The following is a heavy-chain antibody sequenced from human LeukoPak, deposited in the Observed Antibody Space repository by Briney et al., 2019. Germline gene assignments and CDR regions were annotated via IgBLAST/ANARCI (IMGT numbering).Heavy chain of an antibody. J-gene: IGHJ4*02. V-gene: IGHV3-73*01. CDR2: IRSKGNSYAT. Sequence: GGSLRLSCAASGFTFSGSAMHWVRQASGKGLEWVGRIRSKGNSYATAYAASVQGRFTISRDDSKNTAYLQMNRLKTQDTAVYYCTRQPSYCSGGSCYSGGIDYWGQGTLVTVSS. CDR1: GFTFSGSA. D-gene: IGHD2-15*01. CDR3: TRQPSYCSGGSCYSGGIDY.